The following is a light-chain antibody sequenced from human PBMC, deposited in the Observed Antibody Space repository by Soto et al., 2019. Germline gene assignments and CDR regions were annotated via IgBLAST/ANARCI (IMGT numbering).Light chain of an antibody. CDR2: AAS. CDR1: QSISSY. Sequence: DIQMTQSPSSLSASVGDRVTITCRASQSISSYLNWYQQKPGKAPKLLIYAASSLQSGVPSRFSGGRSGTDFTLTITSLQPEDFATYYCQQSYSTPWTFGQGTQVEIK. V-gene: IGKV1-39*01. CDR3: QQSYSTPWT. J-gene: IGKJ1*01.